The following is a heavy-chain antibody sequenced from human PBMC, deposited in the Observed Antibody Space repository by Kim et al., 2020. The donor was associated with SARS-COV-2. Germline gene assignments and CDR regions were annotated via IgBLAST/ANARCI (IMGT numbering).Heavy chain of an antibody. V-gene: IGHV3-23*01. J-gene: IGHJ4*02. CDR3: AKYPTGYFSFDY. Sequence: GGSLRLSCAASGFTFSSYAMSWVRQAPGKGLEWFSAISATGGSPYYADSVKGRFTISRDNSKNTLYLQMNSLRDEDTAVYYCAKYPTGYFSFDYWGQGTLVTISS. CDR1: GFTFSSYA. D-gene: IGHD3-9*01. CDR2: ISATGGSP.